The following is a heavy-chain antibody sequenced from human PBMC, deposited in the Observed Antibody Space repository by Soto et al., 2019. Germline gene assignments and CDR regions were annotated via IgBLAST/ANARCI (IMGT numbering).Heavy chain of an antibody. CDR1: GFTFSSYA. Sequence: QVQLVESGGGVVQPGRSLRLSCAASGFTFSSYAMHWVRQAPGKGLEWVAVISYDGSNKYYADSVKGRFTISRDNSKNTLYLQMNSLRAEDTAVYYCARDRVDSSGGSKSFDYWGQGTMVTVSS. V-gene: IGHV3-30-3*01. J-gene: IGHJ4*02. CDR2: ISYDGSNK. D-gene: IGHD6-19*01. CDR3: ARDRVDSSGGSKSFDY.